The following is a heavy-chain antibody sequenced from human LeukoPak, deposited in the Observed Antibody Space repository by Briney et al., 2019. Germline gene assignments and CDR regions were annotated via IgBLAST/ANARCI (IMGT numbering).Heavy chain of an antibody. CDR3: ARANISQGITGTTEFDY. J-gene: IGHJ4*02. D-gene: IGHD1-7*01. V-gene: IGHV4-38-2*02. Sequence: PSETLSLTCTVSGYSISSGYYWGWIRQPPGKGLEWIGSIYHSGSTYYNPSLKSRVTISVDRSKNQFSLKLSSVTAADTAVYYCARANISQGITGTTEFDYWGQGTLVTVSS. CDR1: GYSISSGYY. CDR2: IYHSGST.